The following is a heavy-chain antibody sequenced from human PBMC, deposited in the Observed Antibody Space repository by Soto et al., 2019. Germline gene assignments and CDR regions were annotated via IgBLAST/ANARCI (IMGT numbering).Heavy chain of an antibody. CDR2: IIPILGIA. V-gene: IGHV1-69*02. Sequence: QVQLVQSGAEVKKPGSSVKVSCKASGGTFSSYTISWVRQAPGQGLEWMGRIIPILGIANYAQKFQGRVTIPADKSTSTDYMELSSLRSEDTAVYYCARARGIVESSWGQGTLVTVSS. J-gene: IGHJ4*02. CDR3: ARARGIVESS. D-gene: IGHD1-26*01. CDR1: GGTFSSYT.